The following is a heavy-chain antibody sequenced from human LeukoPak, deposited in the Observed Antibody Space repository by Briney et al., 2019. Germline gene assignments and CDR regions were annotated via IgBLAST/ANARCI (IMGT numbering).Heavy chain of an antibody. CDR2: IYYSGST. Sequence: PSETLSLTCTISGGSISSTAYYWGWIRQPPGKGLEWVGSIYYSGSTYYNPSLKGRVTISVDTSKKQFSLKLNSVTAADTAVYYCASSTGYSTSGGPHNWFDPWGQGTLVTVFS. CDR1: GGSISSTAYY. V-gene: IGHV4-39*01. J-gene: IGHJ5*02. D-gene: IGHD6-13*01. CDR3: ASSTGYSTSGGPHNWFDP.